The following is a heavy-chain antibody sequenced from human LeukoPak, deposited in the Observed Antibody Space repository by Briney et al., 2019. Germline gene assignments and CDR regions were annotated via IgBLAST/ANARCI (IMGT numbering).Heavy chain of an antibody. CDR3: AKDWREQLVESFWGWFDP. CDR2: ISYDGSNK. J-gene: IGHJ5*02. Sequence: PGRSLRLSCAASGFTFSSYAMHWVRQAPGKGLEWVAVISYDGSNKYYADSVKGRFTISRDNSKNTLYLQMNSLRAEDTALYYCAKDWREQLVESFWGWFDPWGQGTLVTVSS. D-gene: IGHD6-6*01. V-gene: IGHV3-30-3*01. CDR1: GFTFSSYA.